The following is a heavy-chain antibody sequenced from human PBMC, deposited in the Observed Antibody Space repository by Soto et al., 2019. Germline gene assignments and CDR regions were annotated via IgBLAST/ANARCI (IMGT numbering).Heavy chain of an antibody. CDR2: IYSRGNT. J-gene: IGHJ4*02. CDR3: TTDRFYSPVDH. V-gene: IGHV4-59*01. CDR1: GCSISSYY. D-gene: IGHD4-4*01. Sequence: PSETLSLTCTVAGCSISSYYWTWIRQPPGKGLEWIGYIYSRGNTNYNPSLKSRVTISVDTSTNQFSLKLSSASAADTAVYYCTTDRFYSPVDHWGQGTLVTVSS.